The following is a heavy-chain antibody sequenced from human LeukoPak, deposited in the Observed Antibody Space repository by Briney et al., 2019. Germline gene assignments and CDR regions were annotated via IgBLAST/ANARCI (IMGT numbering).Heavy chain of an antibody. V-gene: IGHV3-7*01. D-gene: IGHD5-12*01. Sequence: PGGSLRLSCAASGFTFSSYWMSWVHKAPGKGLEWVANVKQDGSEKNYVDSVKGRFTISRDNAKNSLELQMNNLRDEDTAVYYCARAGGYASSWAYWGQGTLVTVSS. J-gene: IGHJ4*02. CDR2: VKQDGSEK. CDR1: GFTFSSYW. CDR3: ARAGGYASSWAY.